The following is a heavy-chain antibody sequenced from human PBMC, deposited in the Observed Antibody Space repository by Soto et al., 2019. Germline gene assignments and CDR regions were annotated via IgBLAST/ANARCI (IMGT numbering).Heavy chain of an antibody. V-gene: IGHV3-9*01. J-gene: IGHJ4*02. Sequence: GGSLRLSCAASGFTFDDYAMHWFRQAPGKGLEWVSGIGWNSGNIGYADPVKGRFTISRDNAKNSLYLQMNSLRAEDTALYYCAKDSSAYTWNAVDCWGQGTLVTVSS. D-gene: IGHD1-1*01. CDR1: GFTFDDYA. CDR3: AKDSSAYTWNAVDC. CDR2: IGWNSGNI.